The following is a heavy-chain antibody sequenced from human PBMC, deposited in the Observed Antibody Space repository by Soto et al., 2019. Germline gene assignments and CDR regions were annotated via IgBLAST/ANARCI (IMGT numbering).Heavy chain of an antibody. V-gene: IGHV1-8*01. CDR3: AIKTLVLRAFDI. J-gene: IGHJ3*02. D-gene: IGHD6-13*01. Sequence: ASVKVSCKASGYTFTSYDINWVRQATGQGLEWMGWMNPNSGNTGYAQKFQGRVTMTRNTSISTAYMELSSLRSEDTAVYYCAIKTLVLRAFDIWGQGTMVTVSS. CDR2: MNPNSGNT. CDR1: GYTFTSYD.